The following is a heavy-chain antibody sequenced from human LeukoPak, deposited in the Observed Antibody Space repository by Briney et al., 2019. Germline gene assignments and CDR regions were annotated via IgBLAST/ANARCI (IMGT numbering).Heavy chain of an antibody. CDR3: AREREYSGYDMLVDY. V-gene: IGHV1-18*01. CDR2: ISAYNGNT. D-gene: IGHD5-12*01. Sequence: ASVKVPCKASGYTFTSYGVSWVRQAPGQGLEWMGWISAYNGNTNYAQKLQGRVTMTTDTSTSTAYMELRSLRSDDTAVYYCAREREYSGYDMLVDYWGQGTLVTVSS. J-gene: IGHJ4*02. CDR1: GYTFTSYG.